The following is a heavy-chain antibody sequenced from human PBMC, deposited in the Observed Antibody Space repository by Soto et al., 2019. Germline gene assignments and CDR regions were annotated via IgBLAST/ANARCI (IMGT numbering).Heavy chain of an antibody. CDR3: ALRRFLGVSRKHNYYYPLDG. CDR2: IYDSGST. D-gene: IGHD3-10*01. J-gene: IGHJ6*02. CDR1: GDSITSFNC. V-gene: IGHV4-4*02. Sequence: PSETLSLTCAVSGDSITSFNCWRWVRQPPGKGLDWIGEIYDSGSTNYNPSLQSRVTISVDKSKNQFSLRLSSVTAADTAVYYCALRRFLGVSRKHNYYYPLDGGGQGTTVT.